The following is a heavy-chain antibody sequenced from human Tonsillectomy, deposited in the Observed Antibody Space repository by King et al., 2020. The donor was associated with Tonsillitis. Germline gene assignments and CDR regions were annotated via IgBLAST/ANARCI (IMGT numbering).Heavy chain of an antibody. CDR1: GYTFTSYG. CDR3: ARVRITIFGVVTIISGVYYYYGMDV. D-gene: IGHD3-3*01. CDR2: ISVYNGNK. V-gene: IGHV1-18*01. Sequence: VQLVESGAEVNKPGASVKVSCKASGYTFTSYGISWVRQAPGQGLEWMGWISVYNGNKNYAQKLQGRVTMTTDTSTSTAYMELRSLRSDDTAVYYCARVRITIFGVVTIISGVYYYYGMDVWGEGTTVTVSS. J-gene: IGHJ6*04.